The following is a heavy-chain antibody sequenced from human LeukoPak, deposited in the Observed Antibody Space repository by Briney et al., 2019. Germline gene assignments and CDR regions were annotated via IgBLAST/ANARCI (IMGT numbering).Heavy chain of an antibody. Sequence: ASVKVSCKASGGTFSSYAISWVRQAPGQGLEWMGRIIPILGIANYAQKFQGRVTITADKSTSTAYMELSSLRSEDTAVYYCARDRAGGYYDSSGYYYVPEAFDIRGQGTMATVSS. V-gene: IGHV1-69*04. CDR3: ARDRAGGYYDSSGYYYVPEAFDI. CDR1: GGTFSSYA. CDR2: IIPILGIA. J-gene: IGHJ3*02. D-gene: IGHD3-22*01.